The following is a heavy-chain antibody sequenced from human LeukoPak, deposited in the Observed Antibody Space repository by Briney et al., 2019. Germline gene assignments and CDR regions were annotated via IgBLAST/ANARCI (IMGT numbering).Heavy chain of an antibody. CDR3: ARWGWPGQVTGPFDY. Sequence: PSETLSLTCTVSGGSISSYYWSWIRQPAGKGLDWIGRIYNSGGTNYNLSLKSRVTISVDKSKNQFSLKLSSETAADPAVYYCARWGWPGQVTGPFDYWGQGTLVTVSS. CDR1: GGSISSYY. CDR2: IYNSGGT. V-gene: IGHV4-4*07. D-gene: IGHD5-24*01. J-gene: IGHJ4*02.